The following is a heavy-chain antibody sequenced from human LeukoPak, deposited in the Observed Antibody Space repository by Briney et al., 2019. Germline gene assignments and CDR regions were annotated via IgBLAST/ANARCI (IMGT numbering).Heavy chain of an antibody. D-gene: IGHD2-21*02. CDR1: GYTFTGYY. CDR2: INPNSGGT. V-gene: IGHV1-2*02. Sequence: ASVKVSCKASGYTFTGYYMHWVRQAPGQGLEWMGWINPNSGGTNYAQKFQGRVTMTRDTSISTVYMELSSLRSEDTAVYYCATEGPYCGGDCLRYINWFDPWGQGTLVTVSS. J-gene: IGHJ5*02. CDR3: ATEGPYCGGDCLRYINWFDP.